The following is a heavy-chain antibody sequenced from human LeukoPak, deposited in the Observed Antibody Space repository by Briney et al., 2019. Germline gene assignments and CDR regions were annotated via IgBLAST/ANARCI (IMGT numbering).Heavy chain of an antibody. CDR2: IYISGNT. CDR1: GGSISSGSYY. V-gene: IGHV4-61*02. Sequence: RSSQTLSLTCTVSGGSISSGSYYWSWIRQPAGKGLEWIGRIYISGNTNYNPSLKSRVTISVDTSKNQFSLKLSSVTAADTAVYYCARERYYDILTGGRDAFDIWGQGTMVTVSS. CDR3: ARERYYDILTGGRDAFDI. J-gene: IGHJ3*02. D-gene: IGHD3-9*01.